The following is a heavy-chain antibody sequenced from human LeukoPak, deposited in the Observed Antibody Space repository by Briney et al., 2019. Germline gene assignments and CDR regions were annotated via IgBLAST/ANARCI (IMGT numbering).Heavy chain of an antibody. CDR2: INHSGST. V-gene: IGHV4-34*01. J-gene: IGHJ4*02. CDR1: GGAFSGYY. D-gene: IGHD3-10*01. CDR3: ARASYYYGSGSFDY. Sequence: SETLSLTCAVYGGAFSGYYWSWIRQPPGKGLEWIGEINHSGSTNYNPSLKSRVTISVDTSKNQFSLKLSSVTAADTAVYYCARASYYYGSGSFDYWGQGTLVTVSS.